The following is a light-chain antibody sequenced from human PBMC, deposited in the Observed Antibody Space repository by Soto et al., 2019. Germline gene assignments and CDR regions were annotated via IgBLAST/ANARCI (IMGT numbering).Light chain of an antibody. V-gene: IGLV2-8*01. CDR2: EVT. CDR1: SSDIGDYDY. CDR3: SSYARRNNLL. J-gene: IGLJ2*01. Sequence: QSVLTQPPSASGSPGQSVTISCTGTSSDIGDYDYVSWYQQHPGKAPKLIIYEVTKRPSGVPDRFSGSKSGNSASLTVSGLQAEDEGDDFCSSYARRNNLLFGGGTKVTVL.